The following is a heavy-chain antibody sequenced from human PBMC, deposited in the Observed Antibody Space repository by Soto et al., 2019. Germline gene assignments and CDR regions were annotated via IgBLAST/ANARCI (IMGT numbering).Heavy chain of an antibody. Sequence: LTCTVSGGSISSGGYYWSWIRQHPGKGLEWIGYIYYSGSTYYNPSLKSRVTISVDTSKNQFSLKLSSVTAADTAVYYCARDLRIAARPGPNFYYYYYGMDVWGQGTTVTVSS. V-gene: IGHV4-31*03. CDR3: ARDLRIAARPGPNFYYYYYGMDV. D-gene: IGHD6-6*01. J-gene: IGHJ6*02. CDR2: IYYSGST. CDR1: GGSISSGGYY.